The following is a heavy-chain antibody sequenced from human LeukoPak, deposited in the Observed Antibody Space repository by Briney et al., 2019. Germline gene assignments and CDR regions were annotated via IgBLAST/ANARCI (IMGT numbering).Heavy chain of an antibody. V-gene: IGHV1-2*02. Sequence: GASVKVSCKASGYTFTGYYMHWVRQAPGQGLEWMGWINPNSGGTNYAQKFQGRVTMTRDTSISTAYMELSRLRSDDTAVYYCARTAIAAAPRGFYYYYGMDVWGQGTTVTVSS. J-gene: IGHJ6*02. CDR1: GYTFTGYY. CDR2: INPNSGGT. CDR3: ARTAIAAAPRGFYYYYGMDV. D-gene: IGHD6-13*01.